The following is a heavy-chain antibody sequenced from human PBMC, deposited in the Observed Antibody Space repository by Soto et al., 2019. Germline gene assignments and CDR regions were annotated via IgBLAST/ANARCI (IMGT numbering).Heavy chain of an antibody. V-gene: IGHV3-49*03. J-gene: IGHJ6*02. CDR2: IRSKAYGGTT. D-gene: IGHD3-10*01. Sequence: GGSLRLSCTASGFTFGDYAMSWFRQAPGKGLEWVGFIRSKAYGGTTEYAASVKGRFTISRDDSKSIAYLQMNSLKTEDTAVYYCTRDRNRITMVRGVIIHTNYYYYYGMDVWGQGTTVTVSS. CDR1: GFTFGDYA. CDR3: TRDRNRITMVRGVIIHTNYYYYYGMDV.